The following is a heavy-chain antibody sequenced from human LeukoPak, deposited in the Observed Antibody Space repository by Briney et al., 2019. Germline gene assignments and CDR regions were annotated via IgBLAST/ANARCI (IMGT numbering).Heavy chain of an antibody. V-gene: IGHV3-49*03. CDR1: GFTFGDYA. D-gene: IGHD3-10*01. CDR3: TRAWDWRVCASGSLYYFDY. J-gene: IGHJ4*02. Sequence: GGSLRLSCTASGFTFGDYAMSWFRQAPGKGLEWVGFIRSKAYGGTTEYAASVKGRFTISRDDSKSIAYLQMNSLKTEDTAVYYCTRAWDWRVCASGSLYYFDYWGQGTLVTVSS. CDR2: IRSKAYGGTT.